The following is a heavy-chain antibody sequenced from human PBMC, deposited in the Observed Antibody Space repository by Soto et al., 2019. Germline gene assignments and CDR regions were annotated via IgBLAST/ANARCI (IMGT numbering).Heavy chain of an antibody. CDR2: IYTRGSA. CDR3: VRDNGGYDDL. V-gene: IGHV3-53*01. CDR1: GFTSH. D-gene: IGHD5-12*01. Sequence: GGSLRLSCAASGFTSHMSWVRQAPGKGLEWVSVIYTRGSAYYAHSVRGRIIISRDIAKNTLYLQMTSLAAEDTAVYYCVRDNGGYDDLWGQGTLVTVSS. J-gene: IGHJ4*02.